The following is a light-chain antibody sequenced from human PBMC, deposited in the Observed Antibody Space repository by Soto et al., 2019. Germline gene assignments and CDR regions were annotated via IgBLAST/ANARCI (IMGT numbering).Light chain of an antibody. Sequence: DIQMIQSPSTLSASVGDRVTITYRASQSISSWLAWYQQKPGKAPKLLIYKASTLESGVTSRFSGSGSGTEFTLAISSLQPDDLATYYCQQYSSYSTFGQGTKLEIK. CDR2: KAS. CDR1: QSISSW. V-gene: IGKV1-5*03. J-gene: IGKJ2*01. CDR3: QQYSSYST.